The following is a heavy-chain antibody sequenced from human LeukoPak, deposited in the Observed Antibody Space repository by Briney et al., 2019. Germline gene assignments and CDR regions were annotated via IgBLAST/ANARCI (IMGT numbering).Heavy chain of an antibody. V-gene: IGHV4-59*01. CDR2: IYYSGST. D-gene: IGHD5-18*01. CDR1: GGSISSYY. CDR3: AREDTAMAELGY. Sequence: SETLSLTCTVSGGSISSYYWSWIRQPPGKGLGWIGYIYYSGSTNYNPSLKSRVTISVDTSKNQFSLKLSSVTAADTAVYYCAREDTAMAELGYWGQGTLVTVSS. J-gene: IGHJ4*02.